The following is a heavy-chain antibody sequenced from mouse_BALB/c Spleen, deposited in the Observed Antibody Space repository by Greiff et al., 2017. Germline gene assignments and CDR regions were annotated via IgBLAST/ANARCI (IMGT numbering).Heavy chain of an antibody. J-gene: IGHJ2*01. CDR3: ARLGHFDY. D-gene: IGHD4-1*01. CDR2: IDPANGNT. CDR1: GFNIKDTY. V-gene: IGHV14-3*02. Sequence: EVKLQESGAELVKPGASVKLSCTASGFNIKDTYMHWVKQRPEQGLEWIGRIDPANGNTKYDPKFQGKATITADTSSNTAYLQLSSLTSEDTAVYYCARLGHFDYWGQGTTLTVSS.